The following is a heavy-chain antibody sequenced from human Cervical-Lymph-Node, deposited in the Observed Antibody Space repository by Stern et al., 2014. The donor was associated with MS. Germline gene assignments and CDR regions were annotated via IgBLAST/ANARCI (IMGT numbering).Heavy chain of an antibody. CDR2: VSTYNGKT. Sequence: QVQLVQSGAEVKKPGASVKVSCRASGYTFTSYGISWVRQAPGQGLEWMGWVSTYNGKTNYAQKFQGRVTMTTDTSTSTAYMELRSLISDDTAVYYCARDIYCSGGTCYFEFFDYWGQGTLVAVS. CDR1: GYTFTSYG. J-gene: IGHJ4*02. CDR3: ARDIYCSGGTCYFEFFDY. D-gene: IGHD2-15*01. V-gene: IGHV1-18*01.